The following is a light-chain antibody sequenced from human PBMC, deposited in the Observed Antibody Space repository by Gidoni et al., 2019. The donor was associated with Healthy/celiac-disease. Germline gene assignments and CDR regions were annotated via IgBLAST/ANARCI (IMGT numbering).Light chain of an antibody. J-gene: IGKJ3*01. CDR3: QQRSNWPRLT. CDR1: QSVSSY. Sequence: EIVLTQSPATLSLSPGARATLSCRASQSVSSYLAWYQQKPGQAPRLLIYDASNRATGIPARFSGSGSGTDFTLTISSREPEDFAVYYCQQRSNWPRLTFGPGTKVDIK. CDR2: DAS. V-gene: IGKV3-11*01.